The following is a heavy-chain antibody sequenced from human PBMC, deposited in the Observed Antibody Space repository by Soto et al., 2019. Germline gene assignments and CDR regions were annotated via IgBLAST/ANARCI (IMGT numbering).Heavy chain of an antibody. Sequence: GGSLRLSCAASGFSFSGFWMSWVRQAPGKGLVWVSRISSDGSDTNYADSLKGRFTISRDNAKNTLYLQMSSLRAEDTAVYYCARDHNRAFDFWGRGTLVTVSS. D-gene: IGHD1-20*01. CDR1: GFSFSGFW. CDR3: ARDHNRAFDF. CDR2: ISSDGSDT. V-gene: IGHV3-74*01. J-gene: IGHJ4*02.